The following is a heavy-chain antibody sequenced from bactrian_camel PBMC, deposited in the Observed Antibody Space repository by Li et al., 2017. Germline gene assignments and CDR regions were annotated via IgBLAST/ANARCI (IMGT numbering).Heavy chain of an antibody. CDR1: GHSRGSNC. D-gene: IGHD3*01. Sequence: VQLVESGGGSAQAGGSLRLSCKVSGHSRGSNCVGWYRLPPGRAPAEREGIAAIRRSGGETWYAGSAKGRFTISRDNARNTLYLQMNSLNPEDTAMYYCAARTSPAWPGCRSFTLSTYNYWGQGTQVTVS. V-gene: IGHV3S55*01. CDR3: AARTSPAWPGCRSFTLSTYNY. J-gene: IGHJ4*01. CDR2: IRRSGGET.